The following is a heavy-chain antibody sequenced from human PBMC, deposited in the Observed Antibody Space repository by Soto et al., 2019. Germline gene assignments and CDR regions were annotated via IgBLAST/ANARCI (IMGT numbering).Heavy chain of an antibody. D-gene: IGHD4-4*01. J-gene: IGHJ4*02. Sequence: QITLKESGPTLVKPTQTLTLTCTFSGFSLSTSGVGVGWIRKPPGKALEWLALIYLDDAKRYSPSLKSRLTLTKDTSKNQLVLTMTTMDPVDTATYDCAHTAFYGNLDYWGQGTLVAVSA. CDR2: IYLDDAK. CDR3: AHTAFYGNLDY. CDR1: GFSLSTSGVG. V-gene: IGHV2-5*02.